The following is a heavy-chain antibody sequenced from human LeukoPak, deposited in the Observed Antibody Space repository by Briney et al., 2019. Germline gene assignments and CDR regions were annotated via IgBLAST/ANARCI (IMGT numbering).Heavy chain of an antibody. D-gene: IGHD5-18*01. V-gene: IGHV3-23*01. CDR2: ISGSGGST. CDR1: GFTFSSYA. Sequence: GGSLRLSCAASGFTFSSYAMSWVRQAPGKGLEWVSAISGSGGSTYYADSVKGRFTISRDNSKNTLYLQMNSLRAEDTAVYYCARARSSYGYGDAFDIWGQGQWSPSLQ. CDR3: ARARSSYGYGDAFDI. J-gene: IGHJ3*02.